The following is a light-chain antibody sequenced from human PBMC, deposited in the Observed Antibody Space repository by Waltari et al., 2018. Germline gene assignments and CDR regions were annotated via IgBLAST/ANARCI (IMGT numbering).Light chain of an antibody. CDR1: SSDVGDSYY. J-gene: IGLJ3*02. Sequence: QSALTQPRSVSGSPGQSVTISCTGTSSDVGDSYYVSWYQQNPGKAPKPMLYSVNKRPSGVPYRFSGSKSGNTASLTISGLQPEDEADYYCSSYAGSSTLVFGGGTKLTVL. V-gene: IGLV2-11*01. CDR2: SVN. CDR3: SSYAGSSTLV.